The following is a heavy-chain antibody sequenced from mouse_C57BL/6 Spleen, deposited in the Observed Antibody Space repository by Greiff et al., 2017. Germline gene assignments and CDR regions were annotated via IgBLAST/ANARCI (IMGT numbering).Heavy chain of an antibody. D-gene: IGHD1-1*01. CDR3: ARDGSSSPFAY. CDR2: ISSGSSTI. CDR1: GFTFSDYG. J-gene: IGHJ3*01. V-gene: IGHV5-17*01. Sequence: VQLKESGGGLVKPGGSLKLSCAASGFTFSDYGMHWVRQAPEKGLEWVAYISSGSSTIYYADTVKGRFTISRDNAKNTLFLQMTSLRSEDTAMYYCARDGSSSPFAYWGQGTLVTVSA.